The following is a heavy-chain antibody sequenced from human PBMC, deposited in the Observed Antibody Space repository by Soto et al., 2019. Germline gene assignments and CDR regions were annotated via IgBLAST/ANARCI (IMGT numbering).Heavy chain of an antibody. Sequence: VGSVRLSCAASGFTFSSYAMHWVRQAPGKGLEWVAVISYDGSNKYYADSVKGRFTISRDNSKNTLYLQMNSLRAEDTAVYYCARGSGSRGGNWGRGTLVTVSS. CDR3: ARGSGSRGGN. D-gene: IGHD1-26*01. CDR1: GFTFSSYA. V-gene: IGHV3-30-3*01. J-gene: IGHJ4*02. CDR2: ISYDGSNK.